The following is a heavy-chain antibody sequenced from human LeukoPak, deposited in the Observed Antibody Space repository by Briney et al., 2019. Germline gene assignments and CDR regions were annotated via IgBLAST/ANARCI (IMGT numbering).Heavy chain of an antibody. Sequence: GGSLRLSCTASGFTFSDYAMSWFRQAPGKGLEWVGFIRITAYGGTTQYAASVKGRFTISRDDSKSIAYLQMNSLKTEDTAVYYCTRHGTAVANFDYWGQGILVTVSS. V-gene: IGHV3-49*03. J-gene: IGHJ4*02. CDR3: TRHGTAVANFDY. D-gene: IGHD6-19*01. CDR2: IRITAYGGTT. CDR1: GFTFSDYA.